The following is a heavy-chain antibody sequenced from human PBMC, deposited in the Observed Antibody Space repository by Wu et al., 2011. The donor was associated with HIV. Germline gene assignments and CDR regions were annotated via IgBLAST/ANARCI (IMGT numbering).Heavy chain of an antibody. D-gene: IGHD3-22*01. Sequence: VQLVQSGAEVKKPGESLKISCKGSGYRFTTDWIAWVRQMPGQGLEWMGIIYPDDSDTKYSPSFEGHVTISVDKSNNTAHLHWSSLRASDSAMYYXARKIGISFIIGDQGTLVTVSA. CDR1: GYRFTTDW. CDR2: IYPDDSDT. CDR3: ARKIGISFII. V-gene: IGHV5-51*01. J-gene: IGHJ4*02.